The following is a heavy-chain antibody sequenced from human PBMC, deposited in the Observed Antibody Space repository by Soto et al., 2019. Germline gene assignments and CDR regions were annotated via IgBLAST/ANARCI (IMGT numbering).Heavy chain of an antibody. D-gene: IGHD1-7*01. V-gene: IGHV1-69*01. CDR1: GGTFSSYA. CDR3: AIGVYNWNFSQSGAFDI. Sequence: QVQLVQSGAEVKKPGSSVKVSCKASGGTFSSYAISWVRQAPGQGLEWMGGIIPIFGTANYAQKFQGRATITADESTSTAYMELSSLRSEETAVYYCAIGVYNWNFSQSGAFDIWGQGTMVTVSS. J-gene: IGHJ3*02. CDR2: IIPIFGTA.